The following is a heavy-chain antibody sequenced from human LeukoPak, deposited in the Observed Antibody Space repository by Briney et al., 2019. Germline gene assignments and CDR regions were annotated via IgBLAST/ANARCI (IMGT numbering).Heavy chain of an antibody. CDR2: ISSSSSYI. CDR3: ARGGLTGYYFDY. J-gene: IGHJ4*02. Sequence: PGGSLRLSCAASRFTFSSYSMNWVRQAPGKGLEWVSSISSSSSYIYYADSVKGRFTIPRDNAKNSLYLQMNSLRAEDTAVYYCARGGLTGYYFDYWGQGTLVTVSS. CDR1: RFTFSSYS. V-gene: IGHV3-21*01. D-gene: IGHD3-9*01.